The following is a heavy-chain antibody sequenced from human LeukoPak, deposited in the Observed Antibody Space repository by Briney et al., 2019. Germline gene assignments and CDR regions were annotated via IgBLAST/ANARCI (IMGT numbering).Heavy chain of an antibody. D-gene: IGHD3-22*01. V-gene: IGHV1-18*01. CDR1: GYTFTSYG. J-gene: IGHJ4*02. CDR2: ISAYNGNT. Sequence: GASVKVSCKASGYTFTSYGISWVRQAPGQGLEWMGWISAYNGNTNYAQKLQGRVTMTTDTSTSTAYMELRSLRSDDTAVYYCAREPFNDSSGPRDYWGQGTLVTVSS. CDR3: AREPFNDSSGPRDY.